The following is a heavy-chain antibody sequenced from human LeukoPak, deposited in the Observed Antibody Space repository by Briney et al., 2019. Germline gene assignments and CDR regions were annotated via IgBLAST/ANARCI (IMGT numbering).Heavy chain of an antibody. CDR3: VRVVNAFDI. V-gene: IGHV4-59*01. CDR1: GVSISSYY. D-gene: IGHD2-21*01. CDR2: IYYSGST. Sequence: SETLSLTCTVSGVSISSYYWSWIRQPPGTGLEWIGYIYYSGSTNHNPSLKSRVTISVDTSKNQFSLKLSSVTAADTAVYYCVRVVNAFDIWGQGTMVTVSS. J-gene: IGHJ3*02.